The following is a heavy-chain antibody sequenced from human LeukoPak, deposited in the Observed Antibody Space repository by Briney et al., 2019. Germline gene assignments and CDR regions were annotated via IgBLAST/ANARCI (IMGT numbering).Heavy chain of an antibody. CDR1: GFTFSSYG. V-gene: IGHV3-33*01. CDR3: ARDPGDYVGNDAFDI. Sequence: GGSLRLSCAASGFTFSSYGMHWVRQAPGKGLEWVAVIWYDGSNKYYADSVKGRLTVSRDNSKNTVYLQMNSLRAEDTAVYYCARDPGDYVGNDAFDIWGQGTMVTVSS. D-gene: IGHD4-17*01. CDR2: IWYDGSNK. J-gene: IGHJ3*02.